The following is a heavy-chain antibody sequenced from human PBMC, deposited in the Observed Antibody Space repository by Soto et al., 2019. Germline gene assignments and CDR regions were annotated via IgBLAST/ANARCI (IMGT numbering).Heavy chain of an antibody. J-gene: IGHJ3*02. CDR3: ARVGWYGSGSYPDAFDI. Sequence: VQLQESGPGLVKPSQTLSLTCTVSGGSISSGGYYWSWIRQHPGKGLEWIGYIYYSGSTYYNPSLKSRVTISVDTSKNQFSLKLSSVTAADTAVYYCARVGWYGSGSYPDAFDIWGQGTMVTVSS. CDR2: IYYSGST. CDR1: GGSISSGGYY. V-gene: IGHV4-31*03. D-gene: IGHD3-10*01.